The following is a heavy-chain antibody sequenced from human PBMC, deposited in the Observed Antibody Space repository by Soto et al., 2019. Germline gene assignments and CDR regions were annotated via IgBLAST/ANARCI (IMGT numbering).Heavy chain of an antibody. D-gene: IGHD3-22*01. Sequence: GASVKVSCKASGYTFTSYGISWVRQAPGQGLEWMGWISAYNGNTNYAQKLQGRVTMTTDTSTSTAYMELRSLRSDDTAVYYCARDRRWEYCYDSSGLNWFDPWGQGTLVTVSS. CDR2: ISAYNGNT. V-gene: IGHV1-18*01. J-gene: IGHJ5*02. CDR3: ARDRRWEYCYDSSGLNWFDP. CDR1: GYTFTSYG.